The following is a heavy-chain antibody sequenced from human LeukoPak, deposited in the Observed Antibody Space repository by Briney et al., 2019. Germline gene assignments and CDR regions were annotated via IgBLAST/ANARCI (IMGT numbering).Heavy chain of an antibody. J-gene: IGHJ4*02. D-gene: IGHD3-16*02. Sequence: GGSLRLSCAASGFTFDDYAMHWVRQAPGKGLEWVSGISWNSGSTGYADSVKGRFTISRDNAKNSLYLQMNSLRAEDTALYYYAKSGSLMITFGGVIADYFDYWGQGTLVTVSS. CDR2: ISWNSGST. V-gene: IGHV3-9*01. CDR1: GFTFDDYA. CDR3: AKSGSLMITFGGVIADYFDY.